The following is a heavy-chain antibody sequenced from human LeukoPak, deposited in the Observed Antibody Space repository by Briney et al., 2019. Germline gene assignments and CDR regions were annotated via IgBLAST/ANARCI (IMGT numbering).Heavy chain of an antibody. CDR1: GFSLSTSGMC. CDR2: IDWDDDK. V-gene: IGHV2-70*11. J-gene: IGHJ4*02. D-gene: IGHD1-7*01. CDR3: ARNKWNFVDY. Sequence: RESGPALVKPTQTLTLACTFSGFSLSTSGMCVSWIRQPPGKALEWLARIDWDDDKYYNSSLKTRLTISKDTSKNQVVLTMTDMDPVDTATYYCARNKWNFVDYWGQGTLVTVSS.